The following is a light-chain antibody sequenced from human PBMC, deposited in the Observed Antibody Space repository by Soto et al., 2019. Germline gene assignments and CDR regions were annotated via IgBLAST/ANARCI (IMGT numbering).Light chain of an antibody. V-gene: IGKV1-12*01. J-gene: IGKJ1*01. CDR2: GSS. Sequence: DIQMTQSPSSVSASVGDSVTITCRASQGVSDWVAWYQQKPGEAPKLLIYGSSSLLSGLPSRFSGTRSGTDFTRTFSSLQTEDFASYYCQQSNCDPWTCGQDTKVEIE. CDR1: QGVSDW. CDR3: QQSNCDPWT.